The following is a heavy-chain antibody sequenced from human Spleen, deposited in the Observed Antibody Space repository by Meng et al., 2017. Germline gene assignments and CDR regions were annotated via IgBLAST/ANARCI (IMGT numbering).Heavy chain of an antibody. CDR1: GYNFPDYY. J-gene: IGHJ6*02. D-gene: IGHD2-15*01. V-gene: IGHV1-2*06. CDR2: INPKSGDT. Sequence: ASVKVSCKPSGYNFPDYYIHWVRRAPGQGLEWMGRINPKSGDTHYAQKFQARVTMTGDTSISTAYMELSSLRSEDTAVYYCAMPSSSANGHCSGGSCYSPYYYYYYGMAVWGQGNTV. CDR3: AMPSSSANGHCSGGSCYSPYYYYYYGMAV.